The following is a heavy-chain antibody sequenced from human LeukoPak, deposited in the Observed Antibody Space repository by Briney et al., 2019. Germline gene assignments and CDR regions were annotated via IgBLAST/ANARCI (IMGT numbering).Heavy chain of an antibody. J-gene: IGHJ4*02. V-gene: IGHV3-53*01. Sequence: PGGSLRLSCAASGFIVSHSYMTWVRQAPGKGLEWVSIIYRNNNTYYAQSVRGRFTISRDNAKNSLYLQMNSLRAEDTAVYYCARVNPYYYDSSGYYFDYWGQGTLVTVSS. CDR1: GFIVSHSY. CDR3: ARVNPYYYDSSGYYFDY. CDR2: IYRNNNT. D-gene: IGHD3-22*01.